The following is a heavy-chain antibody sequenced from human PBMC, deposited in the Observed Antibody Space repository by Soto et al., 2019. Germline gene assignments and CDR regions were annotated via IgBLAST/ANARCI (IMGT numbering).Heavy chain of an antibody. V-gene: IGHV1-3*01. J-gene: IGHJ4*02. D-gene: IGHD6-13*01. Sequence: GASVKVSCKASGYTFTSYAMHWVRHAPGQRLEWMGWINAGNGNTKYSQKFQGRVTITRDTSASTAYMELSSLRSEDTAVYYCARAAAGPLILDYWGQGTLVTVSS. CDR3: ARAAAGPLILDY. CDR2: INAGNGNT. CDR1: GYTFTSYA.